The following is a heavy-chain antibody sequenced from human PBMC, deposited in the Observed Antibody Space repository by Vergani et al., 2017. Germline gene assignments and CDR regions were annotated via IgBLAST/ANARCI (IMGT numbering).Heavy chain of an antibody. J-gene: IGHJ6*02. CDR2: IYYSGST. D-gene: IGHD3-3*01. Sequence: QLQLQESGPGLVKPSETLSLTCTVSGGSISSSSYYWGWIRQPPGKGLEWIGSIYYSGSTYYNPSLKSRVTISVDTSKNQFSLKLSSVTAADTAVDYCARHVPTIFGVVMYGMDVWGQGTTVTVSS. CDR1: GGSISSSSYY. CDR3: ARHVPTIFGVVMYGMDV. V-gene: IGHV4-39*01.